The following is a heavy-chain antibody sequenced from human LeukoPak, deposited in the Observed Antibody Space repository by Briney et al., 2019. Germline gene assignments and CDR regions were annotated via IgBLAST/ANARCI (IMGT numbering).Heavy chain of an antibody. CDR2: ISSSSSYI. V-gene: IGHV3-21*01. D-gene: IGHD5-24*01. Sequence: PGGALRLSCAASGCTFSSYSMNWVRQAPGKGLEWVSSISSSSSYIYYADSVKGRFTISRDNAKNSLYLQMNSLRAEDTAVYYCARAVDRPSETPDYWGQGTLVTVSS. CDR1: GCTFSSYS. J-gene: IGHJ4*02. CDR3: ARAVDRPSETPDY.